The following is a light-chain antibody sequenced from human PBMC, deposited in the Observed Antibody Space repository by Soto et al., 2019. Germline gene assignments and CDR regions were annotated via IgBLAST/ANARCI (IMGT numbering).Light chain of an antibody. J-gene: IGKJ1*01. CDR2: AAS. CDR1: QNIDKY. V-gene: IGKV1-16*01. CDR3: QHYNSYSEA. Sequence: DIQLTQSPSSLSASVGDRVTITCRASQNIDKYLNWYQQRPGRAPKLLIYAASFLQDGVPSRFSGSGSGTEFTLTISSLQPDDFATYYCQHYNSYSEAFGQGTKVELK.